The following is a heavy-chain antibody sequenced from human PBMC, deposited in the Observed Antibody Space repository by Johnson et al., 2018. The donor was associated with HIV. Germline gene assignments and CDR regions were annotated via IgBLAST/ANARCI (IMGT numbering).Heavy chain of an antibody. J-gene: IGHJ3*02. CDR1: GFTFSNYA. Sequence: QMLLVESGGGVVQPGRSLRLSCAASGFTFSNYAMHWVRQAPGKGLEWVAVISYDGSNKYYADSVKGRFTISRDNAKNSLYLQMNSLRAEDTAVYYCASLVGSSSGEAFDIWGQGTMVTVSS. D-gene: IGHD6-6*01. V-gene: IGHV3-30*04. CDR3: ASLVGSSSGEAFDI. CDR2: ISYDGSNK.